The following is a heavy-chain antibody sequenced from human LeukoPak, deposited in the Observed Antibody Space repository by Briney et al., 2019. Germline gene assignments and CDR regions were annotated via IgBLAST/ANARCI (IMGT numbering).Heavy chain of an antibody. CDR3: ARQSVQGNWFDP. CDR1: GYNFPAYW. V-gene: IGHV5-51*01. Sequence: KNGESLKISCKGSGYNFPAYWIAWVRQMPEKGLEWMGIIYPADSDTRYSPSFQGQVTISVDKSISTAYLQWSSLKASDTAMYYCARQSVQGNWFDPWGQGTLVTVSS. J-gene: IGHJ5*02. D-gene: IGHD3-10*01. CDR2: IYPADSDT.